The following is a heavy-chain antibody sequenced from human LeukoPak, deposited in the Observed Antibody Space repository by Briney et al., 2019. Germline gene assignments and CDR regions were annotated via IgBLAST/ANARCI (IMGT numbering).Heavy chain of an antibody. Sequence: AGGSLRLSCAASGFTFSSYAMSWVRQAPGKGLEWVSAISGSGGSTYYADSVKGRFTISRDNSKNTPYLQMNSLRAEDTAVYYCAKGAEGPRWPPFDYWGQGTLVTVSS. CDR1: GFTFSSYA. CDR3: AKGAEGPRWPPFDY. V-gene: IGHV3-23*01. J-gene: IGHJ4*02. D-gene: IGHD4-23*01. CDR2: ISGSGGST.